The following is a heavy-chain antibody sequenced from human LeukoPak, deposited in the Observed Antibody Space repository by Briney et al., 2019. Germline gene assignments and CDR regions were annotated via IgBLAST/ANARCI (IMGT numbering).Heavy chain of an antibody. CDR2: INHSGST. CDR1: GGSISSYC. J-gene: IGHJ4*02. D-gene: IGHD2-15*01. V-gene: IGHV4-34*01. Sequence: SETLSLTCTVSGGSISSYCWSWIRQPPGKGLEWIGEINHSGSTNYNPSLKSRVTISVDTSKNQFSLKLSSVTAADTAVYYCARIPRSGGGDYWGQGTLVTVSS. CDR3: ARIPRSGGGDY.